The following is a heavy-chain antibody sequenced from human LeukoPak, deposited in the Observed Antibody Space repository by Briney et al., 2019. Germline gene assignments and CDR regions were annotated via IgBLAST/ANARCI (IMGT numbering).Heavy chain of an antibody. D-gene: IGHD6-6*01. V-gene: IGHV1-46*01. CDR3: ARDDASRYFDL. J-gene: IGHJ2*01. Sequence: ASVKVSRKASGYTFTSYYMHWVRQAPGQGLEWMGIINPSGGSTSYAQKFQGRVTMTRDTSTSTVYMELSSLRSEDTAVYYCARDDASRYFDLWGRGTLVTVSS. CDR1: GYTFTSYY. CDR2: INPSGGST.